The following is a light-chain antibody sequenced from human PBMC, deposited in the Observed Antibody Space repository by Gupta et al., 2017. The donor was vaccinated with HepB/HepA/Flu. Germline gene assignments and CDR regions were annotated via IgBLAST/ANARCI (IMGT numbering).Light chain of an antibody. CDR1: QSVSSSY. Sequence: EFLLTHSPGTLSLSPGERATLPCRASQSVSSSYLAWYQQKPGQAPRLLIYGASSRATGIPDRFSGSGSGTDFTLTISRLEPEDFAVYYCQQYGSSPWTFGQGTKVEIK. V-gene: IGKV3-20*01. CDR3: QQYGSSPWT. CDR2: GAS. J-gene: IGKJ1*01.